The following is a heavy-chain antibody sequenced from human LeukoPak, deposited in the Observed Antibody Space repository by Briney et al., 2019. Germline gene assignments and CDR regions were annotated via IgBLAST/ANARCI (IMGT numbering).Heavy chain of an antibody. CDR3: ARDSGLLWFGESTKHRPEDNYYYYMDV. CDR1: GGSISSYY. D-gene: IGHD3-10*01. Sequence: PSETLSLTCTVSGGSISSYYWSWIRQPPGKGLEWIGYIYYSGSTNYNPSLKSRVTISVDTSKNQFSLQLNSVTPEDTAVYYCARDSGLLWFGESTKHRPEDNYYYYMDVWGKGTTVTISS. CDR2: IYYSGST. V-gene: IGHV4-59*12. J-gene: IGHJ6*03.